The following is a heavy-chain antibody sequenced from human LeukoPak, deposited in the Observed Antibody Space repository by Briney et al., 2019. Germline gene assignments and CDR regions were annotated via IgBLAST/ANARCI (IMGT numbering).Heavy chain of an antibody. CDR2: IYHSGSI. CDR1: GYSIRSGYY. D-gene: IGHD3-10*01. V-gene: IGHV4-38-2*02. Sequence: SETLSLTCTVSGYSIRSGYYWGWIRQPPGKGLEWIGSIYHSGSIYHNPSLRSRVTISVDTSKNQFSLKLSSVTAADTAVYYCARDRIYGSGSDHFDYWGQGTLVTVSS. CDR3: ARDRIYGSGSDHFDY. J-gene: IGHJ4*02.